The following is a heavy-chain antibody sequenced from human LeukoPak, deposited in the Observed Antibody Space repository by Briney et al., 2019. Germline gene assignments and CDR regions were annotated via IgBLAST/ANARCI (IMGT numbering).Heavy chain of an antibody. J-gene: IGHJ4*02. D-gene: IGHD5-18*01. V-gene: IGHV4-34*01. Sequence: SETLSLTCAVYGGSVSGYYWSWIRQPPGKGLEWIGEINHSGSTNYNPSLKSRVTISVDTSKNQFSLKLSSVTAADTAVYYCAREGGGIQLWFDYWGQGTLVTVSS. CDR2: INHSGST. CDR1: GGSVSGYY. CDR3: AREGGGIQLWFDY.